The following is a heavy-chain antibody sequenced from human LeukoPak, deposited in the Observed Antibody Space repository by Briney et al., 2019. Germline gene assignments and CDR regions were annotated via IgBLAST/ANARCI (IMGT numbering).Heavy chain of an antibody. D-gene: IGHD4-23*01. CDR1: GYSISSGYY. V-gene: IGHV4-61*01. CDR3: ARGYYGGNQLFDY. Sequence: SETLSLTCTVSGYSISSGYYWNWMRQSPGKGLEWIGYTHYSGNTNYNPSLKSRVTISIDTSKNQFSLKLSSVTAADTAVYYCARGYYGGNQLFDYWGQGTLVTVSS. CDR2: THYSGNT. J-gene: IGHJ4*02.